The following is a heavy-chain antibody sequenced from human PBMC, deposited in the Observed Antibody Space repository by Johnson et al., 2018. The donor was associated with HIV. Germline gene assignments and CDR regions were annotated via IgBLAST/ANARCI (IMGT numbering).Heavy chain of an antibody. Sequence: VQLVESGGGVVQPGGSLRLSCAASGFTFDDYGMIWVRQAPGKGLEWVSGINWNGARTGYADSVKGRFTISRDNAKNSVYLQMNSLRAEDTAVYYCAREDQNWNYDHAFDIWGQGTMVTVSS. CDR1: GFTFDDYG. CDR2: INWNGART. D-gene: IGHD1-7*01. CDR3: AREDQNWNYDHAFDI. V-gene: IGHV3-20*04. J-gene: IGHJ3*02.